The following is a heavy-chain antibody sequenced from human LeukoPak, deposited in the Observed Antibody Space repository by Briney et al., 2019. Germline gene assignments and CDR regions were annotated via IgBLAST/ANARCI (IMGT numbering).Heavy chain of an antibody. Sequence: SVKVSCKASGGTFSSYAISWVRQAPGQGLEWMGGIIPIFGTANYAQKLQGRVTMTTDTSTSTAYMELRSLRSDDTAVYYCARRPVYGGNPYFDYWGQGTLVTVSS. V-gene: IGHV1-69*05. D-gene: IGHD4-23*01. CDR2: IIPIFGTA. J-gene: IGHJ4*02. CDR1: GGTFSSYA. CDR3: ARRPVYGGNPYFDY.